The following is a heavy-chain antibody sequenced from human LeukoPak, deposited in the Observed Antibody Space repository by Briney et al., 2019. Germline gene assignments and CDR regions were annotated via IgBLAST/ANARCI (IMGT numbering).Heavy chain of an antibody. CDR2: IIPIFGTA. CDR1: GGTFSGYA. V-gene: IGHV1-69*01. D-gene: IGHD6-19*01. J-gene: IGHJ5*02. CDR3: ARTTSGYSSGWYFGGGVNWFDP. Sequence: GSSVKVSCKASGGTFSGYAISWVRQAPGQGLEWMGGIIPIFGTANYAQKFQGRVTITADESTSTAYMELSSLRSEDTAVYYCARTTSGYSSGWYFGGGVNWFDPWGQGTLVTVSS.